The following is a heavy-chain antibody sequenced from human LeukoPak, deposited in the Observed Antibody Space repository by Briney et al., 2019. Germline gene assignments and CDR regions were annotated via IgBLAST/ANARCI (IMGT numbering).Heavy chain of an antibody. Sequence: TSETLSLTCAVSGYSISSGYYWGWIGPPPGKGLEWIGSIYHSGSTYYNPSLKSRVTISVDTSKNQFSLKLSSVTAADTAVYYCTRHVSSGSPAYYFDYWGQGTLVPVSS. D-gene: IGHD3-10*01. CDR3: TRHVSSGSPAYYFDY. CDR2: IYHSGST. V-gene: IGHV4-38-2*01. CDR1: GYSISSGYY. J-gene: IGHJ4*02.